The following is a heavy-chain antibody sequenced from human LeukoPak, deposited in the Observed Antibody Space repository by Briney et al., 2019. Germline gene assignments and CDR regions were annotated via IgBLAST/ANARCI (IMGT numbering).Heavy chain of an antibody. J-gene: IGHJ4*02. CDR3: AKLSEYSFDS. D-gene: IGHD6-6*01. CDR2: IKSDGSEK. Sequence: QPGGSLRLSCTAPGFTFAGYWMTWVRHPPGKGLEWVANIKSDGSEKYYVDSVKGRFTVSRDNTKNSLSLQLNSLRAEDTAVYYCAKLSEYSFDSRGQGTQATVSS. CDR1: GFTFAGYW. V-gene: IGHV3-7*02.